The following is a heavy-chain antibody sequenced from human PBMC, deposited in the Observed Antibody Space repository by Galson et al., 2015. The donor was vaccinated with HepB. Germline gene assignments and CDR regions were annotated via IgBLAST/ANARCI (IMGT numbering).Heavy chain of an antibody. Sequence: SLRLSCAASGFTFSSYSMNWVRQAPGKGLEWVSSISSSSSYTYYADSVKGRFTISRDNAKNSLYLQMNSLRAEDTAVYYCARDPSGNPGYWGQGTLVTVSS. CDR1: GFTFSSYS. V-gene: IGHV3-21*01. D-gene: IGHD1-26*01. J-gene: IGHJ4*02. CDR3: ARDPSGNPGY. CDR2: ISSSSSYT.